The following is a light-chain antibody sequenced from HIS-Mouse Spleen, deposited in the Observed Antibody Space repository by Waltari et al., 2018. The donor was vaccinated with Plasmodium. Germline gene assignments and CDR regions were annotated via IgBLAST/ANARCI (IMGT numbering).Light chain of an antibody. Sequence: DIQMTQSPSTLSASVGDSVTITCRASQRISSWLAWYQQKPGKAPKLLIYKASSLESGVPSRFSGSGSGTEFTLTISSLKPDDFATYYCQQYNSYSYTFGQGTKLEIK. CDR3: QQYNSYSYT. CDR2: KAS. CDR1: QRISSW. V-gene: IGKV1-5*03. J-gene: IGKJ2*01.